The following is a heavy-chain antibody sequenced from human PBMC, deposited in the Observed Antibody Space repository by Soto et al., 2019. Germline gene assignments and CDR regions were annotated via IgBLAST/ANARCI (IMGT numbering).Heavy chain of an antibody. CDR1: GFTFSSYG. D-gene: IGHD6-13*01. Sequence: PGGSLRLSCAASGFTFSSYGMHWVRQAPGKGLEWVAVIWYDGSNKYYADSVKCRFTISRDNSKNTLYLQMNSLRAEDTAVFYCARDDSSSWYSSYYFDYWGQGTLVTVSS. V-gene: IGHV3-33*01. CDR2: IWYDGSNK. J-gene: IGHJ4*02. CDR3: ARDDSSSWYSSYYFDY.